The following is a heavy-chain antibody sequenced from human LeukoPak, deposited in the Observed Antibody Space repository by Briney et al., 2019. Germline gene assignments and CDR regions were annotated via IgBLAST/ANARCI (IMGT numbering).Heavy chain of an antibody. D-gene: IGHD5-18*01. CDR2: ISGSGGST. CDR3: AKGSRRYSHGLPHILDY. J-gene: IGHJ4*02. V-gene: IGHV3-23*01. CDR1: GFTFSSYA. Sequence: GGSLRLSCAASGFTFSSYAMSWVRQAPGKGLEWVSAISGSGGSTYYADSVKGRFTISRDNSKNTLYLQMNSLRAEDTAVYYCAKGSRRYSHGLPHILDYWGQGTLVTVSS.